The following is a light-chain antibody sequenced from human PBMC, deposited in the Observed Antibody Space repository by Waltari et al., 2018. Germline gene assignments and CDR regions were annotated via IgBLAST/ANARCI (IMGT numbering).Light chain of an antibody. J-gene: IGKJ3*01. Sequence: EIVMTQSPATLSVSPGERATLSCRASQSISSQLAWYQQKPGQAPRLLIYGASTRATGIPASFSGSGSGTEFTLTISSLQSEDFAVYFCKQYHESPPITFGPGTKVDIK. CDR1: QSISSQ. CDR3: KQYHESPPIT. V-gene: IGKV3-15*01. CDR2: GAS.